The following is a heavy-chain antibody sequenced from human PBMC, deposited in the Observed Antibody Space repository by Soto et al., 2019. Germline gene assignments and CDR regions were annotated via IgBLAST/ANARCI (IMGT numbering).Heavy chain of an antibody. CDR2: IYYSGST. J-gene: IGHJ4*02. Sequence: SETLSLTCTVSGGSISSYYWSWIRQPPGKGLEWIGYIYYSGSTNYNPSLKSRVTISVDTSKNQFSLKLSSVTAADTAVYYCARRYGYLAPFDYWGQGNLVTVSS. CDR1: GGSISSYY. V-gene: IGHV4-59*01. CDR3: ARRYGYLAPFDY. D-gene: IGHD5-18*01.